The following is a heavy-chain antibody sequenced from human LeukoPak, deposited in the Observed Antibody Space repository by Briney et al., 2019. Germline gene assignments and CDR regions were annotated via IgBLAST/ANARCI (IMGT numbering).Heavy chain of an antibody. J-gene: IGHJ4*02. V-gene: IGHV4-30-2*01. CDR1: GGSISSGGYY. CDR3: ASASIAAPGAAY. Sequence: ASQTLSLTCTVSGGSISSGGYYWSWIRQPPGKGLEWIGYIYHSGSTYYNPSLKSRVTISVDRSKNQFSLKLSSVTAADTAVYYCASASIAAPGAAYWGQGTLVTVSS. CDR2: IYHSGST. D-gene: IGHD6-6*01.